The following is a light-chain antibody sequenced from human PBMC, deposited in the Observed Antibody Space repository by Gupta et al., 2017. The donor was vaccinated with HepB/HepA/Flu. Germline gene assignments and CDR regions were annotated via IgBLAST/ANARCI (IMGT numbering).Light chain of an antibody. CDR2: GAS. Sequence: EIVMKQSPATLSVSPGERATLSCRASQSVSTYLAWIQQKPGQAPRLLIYGASTRATGIPDRISGSGSGTEFTLTISSLQSEDFAVYSCQQYSKWPLTFGGGTKVEIK. V-gene: IGKV3-15*01. J-gene: IGKJ4*01. CDR1: QSVSTY. CDR3: QQYSKWPLT.